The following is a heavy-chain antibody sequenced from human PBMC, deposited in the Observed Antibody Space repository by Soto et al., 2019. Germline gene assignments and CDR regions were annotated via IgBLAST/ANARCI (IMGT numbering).Heavy chain of an antibody. CDR1: GGSFSGYY. CDR2: INHSGST. D-gene: IGHD6-13*01. J-gene: IGHJ4*02. CDR3: ARGDSSSWDFDY. V-gene: IGHV4-34*01. Sequence: QVQLQQWGAGLLKPSETLSLTCAVYGGSFSGYYWSWIRQPPGKGLEWIGEINHSGSTNYNPSLKSRVTISVDTSKNQFSLKLSSVTAADTAVYYCARGDSSSWDFDYWGQGTLVTVSS.